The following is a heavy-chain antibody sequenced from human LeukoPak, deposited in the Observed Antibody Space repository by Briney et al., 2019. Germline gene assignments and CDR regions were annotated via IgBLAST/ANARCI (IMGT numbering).Heavy chain of an antibody. CDR3: AKDYDSSGYLDY. J-gene: IGHJ4*02. CDR1: GFTFSSYS. D-gene: IGHD3-22*01. CDR2: ISYDGSNK. Sequence: PGGSLRRSCAASGFTFSSYSMHWVRQAPGKGLEWVAFISYDGSNKYYADSVKGRFTISRDNSKNTLYLQMNSLRAEDTAVYYCAKDYDSSGYLDYWGQGTLVTVSS. V-gene: IGHV3-30*18.